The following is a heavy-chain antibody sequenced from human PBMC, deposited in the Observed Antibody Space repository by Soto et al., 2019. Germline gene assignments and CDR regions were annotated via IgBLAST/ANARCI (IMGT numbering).Heavy chain of an antibody. Sequence: QVQLVESGGGVVQPGRSLRLSCAASGFTFSSYAMHWVRQAPGKGLEWVAVISYDGSNKYYADSVKGRFTISRDNSKTTLYLQMNSLRAEDTAVYYCARDGSVAVATYYFDYWGQGTLVTVSS. V-gene: IGHV3-30-3*01. J-gene: IGHJ4*02. D-gene: IGHD6-19*01. CDR3: ARDGSVAVATYYFDY. CDR2: ISYDGSNK. CDR1: GFTFSSYA.